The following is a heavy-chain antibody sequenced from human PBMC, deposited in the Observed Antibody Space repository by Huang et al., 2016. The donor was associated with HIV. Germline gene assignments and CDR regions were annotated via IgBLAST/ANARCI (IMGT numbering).Heavy chain of an antibody. J-gene: IGHJ4*02. D-gene: IGHD2-21*01. CDR3: AREFVIFGAPLWPAY. Sequence: QVQLVQSGAEVKKPGASVKVSCKSSGYSCTTYALHWGRQAPGHRLGWRGGSNPGNGNTNDSQKFQGRVTITRDTAASTVYMEVSSLTFEDTAVYYCAREFVIFGAPLWPAYWGQGTLISVSS. CDR2: SNPGNGNT. CDR1: GYSCTTYA. V-gene: IGHV1-3*01.